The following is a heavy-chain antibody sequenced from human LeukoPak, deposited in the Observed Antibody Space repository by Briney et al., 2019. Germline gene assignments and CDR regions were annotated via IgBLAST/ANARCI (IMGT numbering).Heavy chain of an antibody. V-gene: IGHV1-24*01. Sequence: ASVKVPCKVSGYTLTEISMHWVRQAPGKGLEWMGGFDPEDGETIYAQKFQGRVTMTEDTSTDTAYMELSSLRSEDTAVYYCATQRVRYTLTGYYSYYFDYWGQGTLVTVSS. CDR1: GYTLTEIS. CDR2: FDPEDGET. D-gene: IGHD3-9*01. CDR3: ATQRVRYTLTGYYSYYFDY. J-gene: IGHJ4*02.